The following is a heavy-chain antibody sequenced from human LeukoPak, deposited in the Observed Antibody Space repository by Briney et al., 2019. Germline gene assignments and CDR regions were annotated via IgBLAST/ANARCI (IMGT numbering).Heavy chain of an antibody. CDR1: GGSISSYY. V-gene: IGHV4-59*08. Sequence: SETLSLTCTVSGGSISSYYWSWIRQPPGKGLEWIGYIYYSGSTNYNPSLKSRVTISVDTSKNQFSLKLSSVTAADTAVYYCARIAAAGTTPGYWGQGTLVTVSS. J-gene: IGHJ4*02. CDR2: IYYSGST. D-gene: IGHD6-13*01. CDR3: ARIAAAGTTPGY.